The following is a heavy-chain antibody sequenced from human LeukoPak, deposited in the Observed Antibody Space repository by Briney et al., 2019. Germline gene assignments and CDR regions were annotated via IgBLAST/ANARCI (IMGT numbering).Heavy chain of an antibody. CDR2: IFYSGST. CDR1: GGSISSYY. Sequence: SETLSLTCTVSGGSISSYYWSWIRQPPGKGLEWIGYIFYSGSTNYNPSLKSRVTISVDTSKNQFSLKLSSVTAADTAVYYCARRSLRRLSAFDIWGHGTMVTVSS. CDR3: ARRSLRRLSAFDI. J-gene: IGHJ3*02. V-gene: IGHV4-59*12.